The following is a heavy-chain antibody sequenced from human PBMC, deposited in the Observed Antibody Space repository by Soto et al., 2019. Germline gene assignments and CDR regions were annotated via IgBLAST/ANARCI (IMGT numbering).Heavy chain of an antibody. D-gene: IGHD3-22*01. J-gene: IGHJ4*02. CDR3: ARWNYYDIKGPSPFDY. CDR1: GFTFSDYY. Sequence: GGSLRLSCAASGFTFSDYYMSWIRQAPGKGLEWVSYISSSSSYTNYADSVKGRFTISRDNAKNSLYLQMNSLRAEDTAVYYCARWNYYDIKGPSPFDYWGQGTLVTVSS. CDR2: ISSSSSYT. V-gene: IGHV3-11*06.